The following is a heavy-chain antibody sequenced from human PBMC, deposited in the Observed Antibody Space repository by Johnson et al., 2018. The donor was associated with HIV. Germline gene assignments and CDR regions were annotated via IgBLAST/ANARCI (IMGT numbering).Heavy chain of an antibody. J-gene: IGHJ3*02. CDR2: IRYDGDDK. CDR1: GFTFSSFG. V-gene: IGHV3-30*02. Sequence: QVRLVESGGGLVQPGGSLRLSCAASGFTFSSFGMHWVRQAPGKGLEWVAFIRYDGDDKHYGDSVEGRFTIYRDNSKKTRYLQRNSLRPEDTAVYYCERVATHAFDIWGQGTMVTVSS. CDR3: ERVATHAFDI. D-gene: IGHD1-26*01.